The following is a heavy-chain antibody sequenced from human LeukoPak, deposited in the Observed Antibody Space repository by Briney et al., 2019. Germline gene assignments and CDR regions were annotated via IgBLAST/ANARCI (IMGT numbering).Heavy chain of an antibody. CDR2: ISYDGSNK. D-gene: IGHD2-15*01. J-gene: IGHJ4*02. Sequence: GRSLRLSCAASGFTFSSYGMHWVRQAPGKGLEWVAVISYDGSNKYYADSVKGRFTISRENAKNSLYLQMNSLRAGDTAVYYCARGENCSGGSCSKSIDYWGQGTLVTVSS. CDR3: ARGENCSGGSCSKSIDY. V-gene: IGHV3-30*03. CDR1: GFTFSSYG.